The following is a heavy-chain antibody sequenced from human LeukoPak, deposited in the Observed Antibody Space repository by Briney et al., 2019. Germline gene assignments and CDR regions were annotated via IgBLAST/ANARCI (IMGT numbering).Heavy chain of an antibody. CDR1: GFSFNNDW. V-gene: IGHV3-7*01. Sequence: PGGSLRLSCATSGFSFNNDWKDWVRQAPGKGLEWVANINQDGSEKNCLDSVKGRFTISRDNAQNSLYLQMNGLRVEDTAVYYCTRRLDEWGQGTLVTVSS. D-gene: IGHD3-16*01. CDR3: TRRLDE. J-gene: IGHJ4*02. CDR2: INQDGSEK.